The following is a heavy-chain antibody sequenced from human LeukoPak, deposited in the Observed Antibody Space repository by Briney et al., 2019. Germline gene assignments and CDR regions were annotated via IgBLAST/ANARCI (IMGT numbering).Heavy chain of an antibody. CDR3: AELGITMIGGV. V-gene: IGHV3-21*01. J-gene: IGHJ6*04. Sequence: GGSLRLSCAASGFTFSSYSINWVRQAPGKGLEWVSSISSSSSYIYYADTVKGRFTISRDNAKNSLYLQMNSLRAEDTAVYYCAELGITMIGGVWGKGTTVTISS. CDR1: GFTFSSYS. D-gene: IGHD3-10*02. CDR2: ISSSSSYI.